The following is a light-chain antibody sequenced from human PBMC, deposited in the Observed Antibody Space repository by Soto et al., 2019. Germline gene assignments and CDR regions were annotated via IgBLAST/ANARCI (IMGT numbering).Light chain of an antibody. Sequence: DIVMTQSPLPLPVTPGEPASISCRSSQSLLSSEGHNCLDWYLQKSGQSPQLLIYLASNRASWVPDRMSGNGSGTDFTLKISRVEAEDVGVCYCMQAVQTPLSFGGGTKVEIK. CDR2: LAS. CDR1: QSLLSSEGHNC. CDR3: MQAVQTPLS. J-gene: IGKJ4*01. V-gene: IGKV2-28*01.